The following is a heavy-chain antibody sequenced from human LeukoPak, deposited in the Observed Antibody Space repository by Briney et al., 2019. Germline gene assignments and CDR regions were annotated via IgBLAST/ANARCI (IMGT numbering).Heavy chain of an antibody. J-gene: IGHJ4*02. CDR3: ARRYGSGSSGTFDY. CDR1: GYTFAAYY. V-gene: IGHV1-2*02. CDR2: IRPNSGVT. Sequence: ASVKVSCKASGYTFAAYYMYWVRQAPGQGLEWMGWIRPNSGVTNYTQKFQGRVTMTRDTSINTAYMELSSLTSDDTAVYFCARRYGSGSSGTFDYWGQGTLVTVSS. D-gene: IGHD3-10*01.